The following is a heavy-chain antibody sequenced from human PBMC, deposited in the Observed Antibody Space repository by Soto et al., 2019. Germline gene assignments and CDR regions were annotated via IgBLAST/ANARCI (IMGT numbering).Heavy chain of an antibody. CDR3: ARDGVGATTFYGYFDY. Sequence: GGSLRLSCAASGFRFSGFGMHWVRQAPGKGLEWVAILRYDGSNKYYADSVKGRFTISRDNSQNTLYLQMDGLRVEDTAVYYCARDGVGATTFYGYFDYWGQGILVTVSS. D-gene: IGHD1-26*01. V-gene: IGHV3-30*02. CDR1: GFRFSGFG. J-gene: IGHJ4*02. CDR2: LRYDGSNK.